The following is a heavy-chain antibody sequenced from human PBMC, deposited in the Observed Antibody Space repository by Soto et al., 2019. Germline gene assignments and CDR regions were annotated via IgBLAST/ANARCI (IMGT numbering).Heavy chain of an antibody. Sequence: TANYAQKFQGRVTITADESTSTAYMKLSSLRSEDTAVYYCARYCSSTSCLGIRNYYGMDVWGQGTTVTVSS. J-gene: IGHJ6*02. D-gene: IGHD2-2*01. CDR3: ARYCSSTSCLGIRNYYGMDV. CDR2: TA. V-gene: IGHV1-69*01.